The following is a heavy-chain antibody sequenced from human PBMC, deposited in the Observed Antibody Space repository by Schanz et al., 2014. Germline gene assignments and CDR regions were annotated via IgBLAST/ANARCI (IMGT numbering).Heavy chain of an antibody. CDR1: GFTFFGSFA. V-gene: IGHV3-23*01. Sequence: EVQLLESGGGLVQPGGSLRLSCVASGFTFFGSFAMSWVRQAPGKGLEWVSGMSGSGSTADYADSVKGRFTISRDNSKNTLYLQVNSLRAEDTAVYYCAKHVRSLTGNDYWGQGTLVNVSS. D-gene: IGHD3-9*01. J-gene: IGHJ4*02. CDR3: AKHVRSLTGNDY. CDR2: MSGSGSTA.